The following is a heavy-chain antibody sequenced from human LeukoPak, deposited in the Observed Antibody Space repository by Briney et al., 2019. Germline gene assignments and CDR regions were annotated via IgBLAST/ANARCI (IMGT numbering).Heavy chain of an antibody. CDR3: TNTVTQAPVDY. CDR1: GFSFSTAW. D-gene: IGHD4-17*01. J-gene: IGHJ4*02. CDR2: IKRKTDGGTT. Sequence: GGSLRLSCAASGFSFSTAWMSWVRQAPGKGLEWVGRIKRKTDGGTTDYAAPVKGRFTISRDDSKNTLYLQMNSLKTEDTAVYYCTNTVTQAPVDYWGQGTLVTVSS. V-gene: IGHV3-15*01.